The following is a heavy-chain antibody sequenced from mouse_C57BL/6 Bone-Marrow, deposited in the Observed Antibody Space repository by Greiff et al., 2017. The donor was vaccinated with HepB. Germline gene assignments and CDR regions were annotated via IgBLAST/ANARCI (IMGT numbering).Heavy chain of an antibody. J-gene: IGHJ2*01. CDR2: ISDGGSYT. Sequence: EVQRVESGGGLVKPGGSLKLSCAASGFTFSSYAMSWVRQTPEKRLEWVATISDGGSYTYYPDNVKGRFTITRDNAKNNLYLQMSHLKSEDTAMYYCARDYDGYYPYYFDYWGQVTTLTVSS. D-gene: IGHD2-3*01. CDR1: GFTFSSYA. CDR3: ARDYDGYYPYYFDY. V-gene: IGHV5-4*01.